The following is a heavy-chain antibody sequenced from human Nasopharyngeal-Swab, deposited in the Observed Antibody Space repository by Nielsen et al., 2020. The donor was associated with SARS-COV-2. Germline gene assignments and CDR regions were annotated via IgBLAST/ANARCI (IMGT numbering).Heavy chain of an antibody. CDR3: ARDFRFLEWLFPTQAFDI. D-gene: IGHD3-3*01. V-gene: IGHV6-1*01. CDR1: GDSVSSNSAA. CDR2: TYYRSKWYN. J-gene: IGHJ3*02. Sequence: SQTLSLTRAISGDSVSSNSAAWNWIRQSPSRGLEWLGRTYYRSKWYNDYAVSVKSRITINPDTSKNQFSLQLNSVTPEDTAVYYCARDFRFLEWLFPTQAFDIWGQGTMVTVSS.